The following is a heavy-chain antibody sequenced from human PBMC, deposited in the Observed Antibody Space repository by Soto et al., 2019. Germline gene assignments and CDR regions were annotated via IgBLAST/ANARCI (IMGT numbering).Heavy chain of an antibody. J-gene: IGHJ6*02. Sequence: PGGSLRLSCAAYGFTFSSYGMHWVRQAPGKGLEWVVVISYDGSNKYYADSVKGRFTISRDNSKNTLYMQMNSLRAEDTAVYYCAKEESLVVVVAATPGGYYGMDVWGQGTTVTVSS. CDR2: ISYDGSNK. CDR1: GFTFSSYG. CDR3: AKEESLVVVVAATPGGYYGMDV. V-gene: IGHV3-30*18. D-gene: IGHD2-15*01.